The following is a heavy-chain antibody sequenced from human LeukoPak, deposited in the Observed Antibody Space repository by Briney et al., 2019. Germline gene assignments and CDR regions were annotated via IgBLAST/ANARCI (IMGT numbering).Heavy chain of an antibody. V-gene: IGHV4-39*07. CDR3: VRGTLAIFGVARRGFMDV. D-gene: IGHD3-3*01. CDR2: ISFTGTS. Sequence: SETLSLTCTVSGDSIRSDDYFWGWVRQAPGKGLEWLGSISFTGTSYYNPAPKARVTVSADTSENRFSLGLTSVTAADTAIYFCVRGTLAIFGVARRGFMDVWGKGTAVSVSS. J-gene: IGHJ6*04. CDR1: GDSIRSDDYF.